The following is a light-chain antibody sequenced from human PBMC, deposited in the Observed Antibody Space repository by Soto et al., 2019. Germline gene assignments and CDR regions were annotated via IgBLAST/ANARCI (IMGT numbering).Light chain of an antibody. J-gene: IGKJ1*01. Sequence: AIQMTHSPSSLSASVGDRVTITCRASQAIRNDLGWYQQKPGKAPNLLIFGASNLQAGVPVRFSASGSGTNFTLTISNLQPEDFAVYYCHQYASSPWTFGQGTKVDIK. V-gene: IGKV1-6*01. CDR3: HQYASSPWT. CDR1: QAIRND. CDR2: GAS.